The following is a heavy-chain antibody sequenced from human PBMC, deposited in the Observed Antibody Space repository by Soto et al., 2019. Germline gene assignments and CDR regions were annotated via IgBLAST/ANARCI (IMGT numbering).Heavy chain of an antibody. CDR1: GSTFSSYS. Sequence: GGSLRLSCSASGSTFSSYSIHWVRQAPWKGLEYVSAISSNGVSTYYADSVKGRFTISRDNSENTLYLQMSSLRAEDTAVYYCIKASIAAASSCFDDWGQLTLVAV. V-gene: IGHV3-64D*06. D-gene: IGHD6-13*01. CDR2: ISSNGVST. CDR3: IKASIAAASSCFDD. J-gene: IGHJ4*02.